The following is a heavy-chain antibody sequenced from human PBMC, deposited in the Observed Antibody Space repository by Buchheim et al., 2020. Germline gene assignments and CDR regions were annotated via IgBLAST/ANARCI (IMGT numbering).Heavy chain of an antibody. CDR2: IYYSGST. Sequence: QLQLQESGPGLVKPSETLSLTCTVSGGSISSYYWSWIRQPPGKGLEWIGYIYYSGSTNYNPSLKSRVTISVDTSKNQFSLKLSSVTAADTAVYYCARGRIVGAPPGGYYYMDVWGKGTT. D-gene: IGHD1-26*01. V-gene: IGHV4-59*01. CDR1: GGSISSYY. CDR3: ARGRIVGAPPGGYYYMDV. J-gene: IGHJ6*03.